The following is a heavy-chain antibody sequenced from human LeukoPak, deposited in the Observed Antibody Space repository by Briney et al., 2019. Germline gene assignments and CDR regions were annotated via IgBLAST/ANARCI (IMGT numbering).Heavy chain of an antibody. Sequence: GRSPRLSCAASGFTFSSYAVSWVRQAPGKGLEWVSAISGSGGSTYYADSVKGRFTISRDNSKNTLYLQMNSLRAEDTAVYYCAKELSSGYDYYFDYWGQGTLVTVSS. J-gene: IGHJ4*02. V-gene: IGHV3-23*01. CDR1: GFTFSSYA. CDR2: ISGSGGST. CDR3: AKELSSGYDYYFDY. D-gene: IGHD5-12*01.